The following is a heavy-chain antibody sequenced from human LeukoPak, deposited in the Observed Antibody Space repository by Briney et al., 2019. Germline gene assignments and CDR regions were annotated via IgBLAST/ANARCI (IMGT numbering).Heavy chain of an antibody. D-gene: IGHD3/OR15-3a*01. Sequence: PGRSLRLSCAASGFSLSNYGMHWVRQAPGKGLEWVAVISYDGSNRYYADSVKGRFTISRDSSKHTLYLQMNSLRAEDTAVYYCAKAVRLAYGTGYYSFDYWGQGTLVTVSS. CDR2: ISYDGSNR. CDR3: AKAVRLAYGTGYYSFDY. CDR1: GFSLSNYG. J-gene: IGHJ4*02. V-gene: IGHV3-30*18.